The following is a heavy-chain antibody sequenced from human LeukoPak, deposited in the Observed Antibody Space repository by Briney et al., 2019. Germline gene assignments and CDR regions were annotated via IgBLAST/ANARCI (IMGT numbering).Heavy chain of an antibody. Sequence: GEALKISCKGSGYSFTSYCIGWLGQMPGKGLEWLVIIYPGDSDTRYSPSFQGQVTISADKSIRTAYLQWSSLKASDTAMYYCARAIYDAFDIWGQGTMVTVSS. CDR1: GYSFTSYC. V-gene: IGHV5-51*01. D-gene: IGHD2-2*01. CDR3: ARAIYDAFDI. CDR2: IYPGDSDT. J-gene: IGHJ3*02.